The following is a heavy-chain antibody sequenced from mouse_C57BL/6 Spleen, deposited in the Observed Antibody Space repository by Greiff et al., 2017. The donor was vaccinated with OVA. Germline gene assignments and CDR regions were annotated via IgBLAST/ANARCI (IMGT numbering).Heavy chain of an antibody. CDR1: GYTFTSYW. CDR2: IDPNSGGT. Sequence: QVQLQQPGAELVKPGASVKLSCKASGYTFTSYWMHWVKQRPGRGLEWIGRIDPNSGGTKYNEKFKSKATLTVDKPSSTAYMQLSSLTSEDSAVYDCAREGDGYYGGFAYWGQGTLVTVSA. CDR3: AREGDGYYGGFAY. V-gene: IGHV1-72*01. J-gene: IGHJ3*01. D-gene: IGHD2-3*01.